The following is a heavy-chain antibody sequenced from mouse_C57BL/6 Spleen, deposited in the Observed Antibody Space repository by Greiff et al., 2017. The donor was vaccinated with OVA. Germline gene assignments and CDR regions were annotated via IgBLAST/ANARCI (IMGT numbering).Heavy chain of an antibody. CDR1: GYTFTSYW. V-gene: IGHV1-64*01. J-gene: IGHJ4*01. D-gene: IGHD1-1*01. CDR2: IHPNSGST. CDR3: ARGDGSSLYAMDY. Sequence: QVQLKQPGAELVKPGASVKLSCKASGYTFTSYWMHWVKQRPGQGLEWIGMIHPNSGSTNYNEKFKSKATLTVDKSSSTAYMQLSSLTSEDSAVYYCARGDGSSLYAMDYWGQGTSVTVSS.